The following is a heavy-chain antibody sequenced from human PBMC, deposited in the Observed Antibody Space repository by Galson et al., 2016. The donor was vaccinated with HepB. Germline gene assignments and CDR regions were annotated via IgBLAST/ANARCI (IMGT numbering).Heavy chain of an antibody. CDR3: ARDAGGETTVWLGELSLFEY. J-gene: IGHJ4*02. V-gene: IGHV3-30*04. CDR2: ISYDETRE. CDR1: GFTFSNYA. Sequence: SLRLSCAASGFTFSNYAMHWVRQAPGKGLEWVAVISYDETRESYADSVKGRFTISRDNSKNTLNLQMNSLRTEDTAVYYCARDAGGETTVWLGELSLFEYWGQGTLVTVSS. D-gene: IGHD3-10*01.